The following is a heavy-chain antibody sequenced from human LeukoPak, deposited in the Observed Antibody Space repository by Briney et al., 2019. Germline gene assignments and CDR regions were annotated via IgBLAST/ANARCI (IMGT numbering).Heavy chain of an antibody. V-gene: IGHV3-33*01. J-gene: IGHJ4*02. CDR2: IWYDGSNK. CDR3: ARVSPPADPYTYYYDSSGSFFDY. D-gene: IGHD3-22*01. CDR1: GFTLSSYG. Sequence: GRSLRLSCAASGFTLSSYGMHWVRQGPGKGLEWAAFIWYDGSNKYYADSVKGRFTISRDNSKNTLYLQMNSLRAEDTAVYSCARVSPPADPYTYYYDSSGSFFDYWGQGTLVTVSS.